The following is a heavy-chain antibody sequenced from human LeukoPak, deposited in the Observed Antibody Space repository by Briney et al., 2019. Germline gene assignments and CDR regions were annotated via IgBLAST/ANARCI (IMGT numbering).Heavy chain of an antibody. CDR1: GFTFSSYA. D-gene: IGHD2-15*01. CDR2: ISYDGSNK. J-gene: IGHJ4*02. CDR3: ARDAMKGYCSGGSCYSDY. V-gene: IGHV3-30-3*01. Sequence: PGGSLRLSCAASGFTFSSYAMHWVRQAPGKGLEWVAVISYDGSNKYYADSVKGRFTISRDNSKNTLYLQMNSLRAEDTAVYYCARDAMKGYCSGGSCYSDYWGQGTLVTVSS.